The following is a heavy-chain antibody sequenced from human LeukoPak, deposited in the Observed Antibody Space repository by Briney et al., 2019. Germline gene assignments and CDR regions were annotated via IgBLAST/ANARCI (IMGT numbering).Heavy chain of an antibody. J-gene: IGHJ4*02. V-gene: IGHV3-23*01. CDR3: AKDGRGSGSYYYFDY. D-gene: IGHD3-10*01. CDR2: ISGSGGTT. Sequence: GGSLRLSCAASGFTFSSYAMAWVRQAPGKGLEWVSSISGSGGTTYYADSVKGRFTISRDNSKNTLCLQMNSLRAEDTAVYYCAKDGRGSGSYYYFDYWGQGTLVTVSP. CDR1: GFTFSSYA.